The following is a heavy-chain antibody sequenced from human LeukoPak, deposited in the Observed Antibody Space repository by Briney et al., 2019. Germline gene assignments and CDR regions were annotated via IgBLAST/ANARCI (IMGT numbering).Heavy chain of an antibody. Sequence: GGSLRLSCAASGFTFSSYAMSWVRQAPGKGLEWVSDISGSGGTTYYAHSVKGRFTISRDNSKNTLYLQMNGLRAEDTAVYYCAKGSGRDAYPGDYWGQGTLVTVSS. CDR1: GFTFSSYA. V-gene: IGHV3-23*01. D-gene: IGHD5-24*01. CDR3: AKGSGRDAYPGDY. CDR2: ISGSGGTT. J-gene: IGHJ4*02.